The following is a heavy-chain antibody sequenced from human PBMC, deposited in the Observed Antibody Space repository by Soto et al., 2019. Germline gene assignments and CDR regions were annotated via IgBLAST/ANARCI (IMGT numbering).Heavy chain of an antibody. Sequence: HVQLVQSEAEVKKPGASVQVSCKASGYSFTNYSMHWVRQVPGQGPEWMGKINPTSGSKSYAQKFKDKVTMTRDMSSNTLYIQLSSLTSEDTAVYYCAKDGIQLWPRYYFDFWGQGTLVIVSS. CDR2: INPTSGSK. J-gene: IGHJ4*02. CDR3: AKDGIQLWPRYYFDF. D-gene: IGHD5-18*01. V-gene: IGHV1-46*01. CDR1: GYSFTNYS.